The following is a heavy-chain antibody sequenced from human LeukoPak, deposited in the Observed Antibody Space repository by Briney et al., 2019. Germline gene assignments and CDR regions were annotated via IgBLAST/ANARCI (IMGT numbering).Heavy chain of an antibody. J-gene: IGHJ6*02. CDR1: GDTFSSYA. CDR2: IIPIFGTA. D-gene: IGHD3-22*01. CDR3: ASPYYYDSSGYYARNYYYYGMDV. V-gene: IGHV1-69*13. Sequence: ASVKVSCKASGDTFSSYAISWVRQAPGQGLEWMGGIIPIFGTANYAQKFQGRVTITADESTSTAYMELSSLRSEDTAVYYCASPYYYDSSGYYARNYYYYGMDVWGQGTTVTVSS.